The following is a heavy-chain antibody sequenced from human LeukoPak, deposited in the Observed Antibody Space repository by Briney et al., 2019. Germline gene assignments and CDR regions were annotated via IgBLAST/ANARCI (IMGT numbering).Heavy chain of an antibody. D-gene: IGHD3-22*01. CDR3: AKDHTYYYDSSGYDY. CDR1: GFTFSSYG. J-gene: IGHJ4*02. Sequence: QPGRSLRLSCAASGFTFSSYGMHWVRQAPGKGLEWVAVISYDGSNKYYADSVKGRFTISRDNSKITLYLQMNSLRAEDTAVYYCAKDHTYYYDSSGYDYWGQGTLVTVSS. CDR2: ISYDGSNK. V-gene: IGHV3-30*18.